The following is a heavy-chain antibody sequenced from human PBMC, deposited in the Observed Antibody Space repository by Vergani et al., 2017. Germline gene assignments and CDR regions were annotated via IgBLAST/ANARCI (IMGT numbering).Heavy chain of an antibody. D-gene: IGHD6-19*01. Sequence: QVQLVQSGAEVKKTGSSVKVSCKTSGGTFSSYAISWVRQAPGQGLEWMGGIIPIFGTANYAQKFQGRVTITADESTSTAYMELSSLRSEDTAVYYCAGVGIAVAGTAPGGGMDVWGQGTTVTVSS. V-gene: IGHV1-69*01. CDR3: AGVGIAVAGTAPGGGMDV. J-gene: IGHJ6*02. CDR2: IIPIFGTA. CDR1: GGTFSSYA.